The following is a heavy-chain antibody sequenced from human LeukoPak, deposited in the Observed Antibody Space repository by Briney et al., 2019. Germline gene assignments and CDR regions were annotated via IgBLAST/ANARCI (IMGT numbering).Heavy chain of an antibody. V-gene: IGHV4-38-2*02. J-gene: IGHJ1*01. Sequence: SETLSLTCTVSGYSISSGYYWGWIRQPPGKGLEWIGSIYHSGSTYYNPSLKSRVTISVDTSKNQFSLKLSSVTAADTAVYYCARGEYYDSSGLRPYEYFQHWGQGTLVTVSS. CDR2: IYHSGST. CDR1: GYSISSGYY. CDR3: ARGEYYDSSGLRPYEYFQH. D-gene: IGHD3-22*01.